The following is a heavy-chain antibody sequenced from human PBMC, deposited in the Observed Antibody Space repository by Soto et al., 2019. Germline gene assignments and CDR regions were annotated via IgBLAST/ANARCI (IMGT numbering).Heavy chain of an antibody. CDR1: GGSISSYY. J-gene: IGHJ6*03. CDR3: ARDRGTMVRGARGYYYMDV. V-gene: IGHV4-59*01. D-gene: IGHD3-10*01. CDR2: IYYSGST. Sequence: SETLSLTCTVSGGSISSYYWSWIRQPPGKGLEWIGYIYYSGSTNYNPSLKSRDTISVDTSKNQFSLKLSSVTAADTAVYYCARDRGTMVRGARGYYYMDVWGKGTTVTVSS.